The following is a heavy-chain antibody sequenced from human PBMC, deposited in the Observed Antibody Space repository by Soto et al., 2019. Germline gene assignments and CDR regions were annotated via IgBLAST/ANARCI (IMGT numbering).Heavy chain of an antibody. CDR1: GFTFSSYA. CDR3: ARGPPYYDLLTGYRVEYFQH. J-gene: IGHJ1*01. D-gene: IGHD3-9*01. Sequence: PGGSLRLSCAASGFTFSSYAMSWVRQAPGKGLEWVSAISGSGGSTYYADSVKGRFTISRDNSKNTLYLQMNSLRVEDTAVYYCARGPPYYDLLTGYRVEYFQHWGQETLVPVSS. CDR2: ISGSGGST. V-gene: IGHV3-23*01.